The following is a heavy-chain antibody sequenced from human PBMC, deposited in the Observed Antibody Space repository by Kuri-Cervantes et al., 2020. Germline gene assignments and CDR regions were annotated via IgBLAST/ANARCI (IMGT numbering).Heavy chain of an antibody. CDR3: ASIAAAGFDY. Sequence: GGSLRLSCAASGFTFSDYYMSWVRQAPGKGLEWVSVIYSGGSTYYADSVKGRFTISRDNSKNTLYLQMNSLRAEDTAVYYCASIAAAGFDYWGQGTLVTVSS. J-gene: IGHJ4*02. D-gene: IGHD6-13*01. CDR1: GFTFSDYY. V-gene: IGHV3-66*01. CDR2: IYSGGST.